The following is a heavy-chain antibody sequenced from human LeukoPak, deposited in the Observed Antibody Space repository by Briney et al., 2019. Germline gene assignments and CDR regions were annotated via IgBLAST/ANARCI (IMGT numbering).Heavy chain of an antibody. D-gene: IGHD3-22*01. Sequence: GESLKISCKGSGYSFTNYLITWLRQVPGKGLEWMGRIDPGNSYTNYSPSFQGHVTMSVDKSSSTAHLQWSSLQASDTAMYYCARHDSSGYCDYWGQGSLVAVSS. CDR2: IDPGNSYT. CDR3: ARHDSSGYCDY. J-gene: IGHJ4*02. V-gene: IGHV5-10-1*01. CDR1: GYSFTNYL.